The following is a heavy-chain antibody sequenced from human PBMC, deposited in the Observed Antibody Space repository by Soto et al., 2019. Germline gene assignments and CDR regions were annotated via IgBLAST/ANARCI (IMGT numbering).Heavy chain of an antibody. D-gene: IGHD3-10*01. CDR2: ISYDGSNK. CDR3: ARAISYFYASGSYFDY. V-gene: IGHV3-30-3*01. CDR1: GFTFSSYA. J-gene: IGHJ4*02. Sequence: GGSLRLSCAASGFTFSSYAMHWVRQAPGKGLEWVAVISYDGSNKYYADSVKGRFTISRDNSKNTLYLQMNSLRAEDTAVYYCARAISYFYASGSYFDYWGQGTRVTVSS.